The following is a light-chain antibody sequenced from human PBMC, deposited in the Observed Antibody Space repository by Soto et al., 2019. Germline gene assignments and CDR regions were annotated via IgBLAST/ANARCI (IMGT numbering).Light chain of an antibody. CDR2: APS. V-gene: IGKV1-12*01. CDR1: QSIYKW. Sequence: DIQLTQSPSSVSASIGDRVTISCRASQSIYKWLVWYQQKPGKAPKLLIYAPSSLQSGVPSRFSGSGYGTEFTLTISSLQPEDSATYYCQQADSFPLTFGGGTEVAI. J-gene: IGKJ4*01. CDR3: QQADSFPLT.